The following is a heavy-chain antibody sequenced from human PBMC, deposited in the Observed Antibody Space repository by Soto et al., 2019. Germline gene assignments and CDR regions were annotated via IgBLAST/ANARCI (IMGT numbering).Heavy chain of an antibody. V-gene: IGHV3-23*01. CDR1: GFPFSNHA. J-gene: IGHJ4*02. D-gene: IGHD2-15*01. CDR2: ISDGGDLI. Sequence: QPGGSLRLSCAASGFPFSNHAMSWVRQAPGKGLEWVSGISDGGDLIYYADSVKGRFSMSRDNSENMLYLQMTNLRAEDTAIYFCAKRQGTGLAAKNFDFWGQGTLGTVSA. CDR3: AKRQGTGLAAKNFDF.